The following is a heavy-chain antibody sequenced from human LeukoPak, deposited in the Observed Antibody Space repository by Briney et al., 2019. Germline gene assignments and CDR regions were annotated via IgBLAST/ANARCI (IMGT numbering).Heavy chain of an antibody. D-gene: IGHD2/OR15-2a*01. CDR1: GGSVSSGSYY. CDR2: IYYSGST. V-gene: IGHV4-61*03. J-gene: IGHJ4*02. Sequence: SETLSLTCTVSGGSVSSGSYYWSWIRQPPGKGLEWIGYIYYSGSTNYNPFLKSRVTISLDTSKNHFSLKLSSVTAADTAVYYCARGLFWYFDYWGQGTLVTVSS. CDR3: ARGLFWYFDY.